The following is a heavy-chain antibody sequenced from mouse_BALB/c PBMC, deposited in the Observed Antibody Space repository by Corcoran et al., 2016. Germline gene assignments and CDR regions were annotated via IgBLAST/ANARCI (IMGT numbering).Heavy chain of an antibody. D-gene: IGHD3-3*01. V-gene: IGHV1-9*01. J-gene: IGHJ4*01. CDR2: ILPGSGST. CDR1: GYTFSSYW. Sequence: QVQLQQSGAELMKPGASVKISCKATGYTFSSYWIEWIKQRPGHGLEWIGEILPGSGSTNYNEKFKGKATFTADTSSNTAYMQLSSLTSQDSAVYYGARRGLGMDYWGQGTSVTVSS. CDR3: ARRGLGMDY.